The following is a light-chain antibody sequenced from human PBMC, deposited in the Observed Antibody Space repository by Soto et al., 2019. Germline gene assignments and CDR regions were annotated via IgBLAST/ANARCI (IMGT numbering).Light chain of an antibody. Sequence: EIVLTQSPATLSLSPGERATLSCRASQSVSTYLAWYQQKPGQAPRLLIYDASYRATGIPARFSGRGSGTEFSLTISSLQSEDFAVYYCQQYSKLPITFGQGTRLEIK. CDR1: QSVSTY. CDR2: DAS. CDR3: QQYSKLPIT. J-gene: IGKJ5*01. V-gene: IGKV3-11*01.